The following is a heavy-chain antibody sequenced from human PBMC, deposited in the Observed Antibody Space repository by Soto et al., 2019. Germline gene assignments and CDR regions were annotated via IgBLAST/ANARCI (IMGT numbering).Heavy chain of an antibody. CDR1: GYTFTSYD. CDR3: ARLGAPAHYYYYYGMDV. CDR2: MNPNSGNT. J-gene: IGHJ6*02. V-gene: IGHV1-8*01. Sequence: ASVKVSCKASGYTFTSYDINWVRQATGQGLEWMGWMNPNSGNTGYAQKFQGRVTMTRNTSISTAYMELSSLRSEDTAVYYCARLGAPAHYYYYYGMDVCGQRTTVTVSS.